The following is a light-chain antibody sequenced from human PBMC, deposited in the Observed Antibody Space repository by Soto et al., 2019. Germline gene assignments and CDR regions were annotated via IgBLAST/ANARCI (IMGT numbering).Light chain of an antibody. V-gene: IGLV1-40*01. J-gene: IGLJ2*01. Sequence: QSVLTQPPSVSGAPGQRVTISCTGSSSNIGAVYDVHWYQQLPGTAPKLLIFGSSNRPSGVPDRFSGSKSGTSASLAITGLQAEDEADYYCQSYDSSLSGVVFGGGTKLTVL. CDR1: SSNIGAVYD. CDR2: GSS. CDR3: QSYDSSLSGVV.